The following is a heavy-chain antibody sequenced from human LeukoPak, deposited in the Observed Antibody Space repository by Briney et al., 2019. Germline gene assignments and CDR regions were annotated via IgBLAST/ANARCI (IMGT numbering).Heavy chain of an antibody. CDR3: ARDRDCSRTSCFNAFDV. J-gene: IGHJ3*01. V-gene: IGHV3-30*04. Sequence: GGSLRLSCAASGFTFSTYEMHWVRQAPGKGLEWVAVISHDGNDQYYADSVKGRFTISRDNSKNSLYLQMNSLSLEDTAVYYCARDRDCSRTSCFNAFDVWGQGTMAIVS. CDR2: ISHDGNDQ. D-gene: IGHD2-2*01. CDR1: GFTFSTYE.